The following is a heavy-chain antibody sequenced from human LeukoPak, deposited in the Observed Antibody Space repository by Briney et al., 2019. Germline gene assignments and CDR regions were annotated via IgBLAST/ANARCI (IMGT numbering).Heavy chain of an antibody. CDR3: ARDSNVLLWFGELSRFDY. Sequence: GGSLRLSCAASGFTFSSYGMHWVRQAPGKGLEWVAVISYDGSNKYYADSVKGRFTISRDNSKNTLYLQMNSLRAEDTAVYYCARDSNVLLWFGELSRFDYWGQGTLVTVSS. CDR2: ISYDGSNK. J-gene: IGHJ4*02. D-gene: IGHD3-10*01. CDR1: GFTFSSYG. V-gene: IGHV3-30*03.